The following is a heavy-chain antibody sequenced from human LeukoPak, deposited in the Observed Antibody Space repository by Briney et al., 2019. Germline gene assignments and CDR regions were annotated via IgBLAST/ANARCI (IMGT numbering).Heavy chain of an antibody. CDR3: ARDLQLWTTRDTRGGAQVGY. CDR1: GDSVSSNSAS. J-gene: IGHJ4*02. D-gene: IGHD5-18*01. CDR2: TYYRSKWYY. V-gene: IGHV6-1*01. Sequence: SQTLSLTCAISGDSVSSNSASWNWIRQSPSRGLEWLGRTYYRSKWYYDYAVAVKSRISINPDTSKNQFSLQLSSVTPEDTAVYYCARDLQLWTTRDTRGGAQVGYWGQGTLVTVSS.